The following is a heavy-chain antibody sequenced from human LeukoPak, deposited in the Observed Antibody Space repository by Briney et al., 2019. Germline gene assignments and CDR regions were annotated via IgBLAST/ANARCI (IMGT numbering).Heavy chain of an antibody. CDR1: GFTFSSYS. J-gene: IGHJ4*02. CDR2: ISSSSSTI. Sequence: GGSLRLSCAASGFTFSSYSMTWVRQAPGKGLEWVSSISSSSSTIYYAESVKGRFTISRDNAKNSLFLQMNSLRAEDTAMYYCARDVDSSSPGRYFDYWGQGTLVTVSS. D-gene: IGHD6-6*01. V-gene: IGHV3-48*01. CDR3: ARDVDSSSPGRYFDY.